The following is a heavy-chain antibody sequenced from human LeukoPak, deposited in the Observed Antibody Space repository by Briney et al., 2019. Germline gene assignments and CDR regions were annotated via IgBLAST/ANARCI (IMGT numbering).Heavy chain of an antibody. J-gene: IGHJ3*02. CDR3: ARVSGLDAFDI. D-gene: IGHD7-27*01. CDR2: MNPNSGNT. Sequence: ASVKVSCKASGYTFTSYDINWVRQATGQGLEWMGWMNPNSGNTGYAQKFQGIVTITRNTSISTAYMELSSLRSEDTAVYYCARVSGLDAFDIWGQGTMVTVSS. V-gene: IGHV1-8*03. CDR1: GYTFTSYD.